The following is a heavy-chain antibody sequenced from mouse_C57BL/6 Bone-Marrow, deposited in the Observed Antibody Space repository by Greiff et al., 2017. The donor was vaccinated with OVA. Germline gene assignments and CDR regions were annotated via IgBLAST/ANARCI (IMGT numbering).Heavy chain of an antibody. CDR1: GYTFTSYW. V-gene: IGHV1-52*01. J-gene: IGHJ4*01. CDR2: IDPSDSAT. Sequence: QVQLQQPGAELVRPGSSVKLSCKASGYTFTSYWMHWVKQRPIQGLEWIGNIDPSDSATHYNQKFKDKATLTVDKSSSTAYMQLSSLTSEDSAVYYCARWDYGPYAMDYWGQGTSVTVSS. D-gene: IGHD1-1*02. CDR3: ARWDYGPYAMDY.